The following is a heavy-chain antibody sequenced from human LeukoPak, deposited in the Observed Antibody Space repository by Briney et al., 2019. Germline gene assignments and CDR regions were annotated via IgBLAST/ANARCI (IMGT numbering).Heavy chain of an antibody. V-gene: IGHV4-59*01. D-gene: IGHD4-23*01. Sequence: SETLSLTCTVSGGSISSYYWSWIRQPPGKGLEWIGYIHYSGSTNYNPSLKSRVTISVDTSKNQFSLKLSSVTAADTAVYYCAREIGGTTDYYYYYYMDVWGKGTTVTVSS. CDR2: IHYSGST. CDR1: GGSISSYY. J-gene: IGHJ6*03. CDR3: AREIGGTTDYYYYYYMDV.